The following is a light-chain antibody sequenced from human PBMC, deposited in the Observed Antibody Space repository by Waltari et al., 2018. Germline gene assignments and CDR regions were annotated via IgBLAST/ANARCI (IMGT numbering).Light chain of an antibody. J-gene: IGKJ1*01. CDR3: QHYDVFSET. V-gene: IGKV1-5*03. CDR2: KTS. CDR1: QNIPRW. Sequence: DIQMTQSPSTLSASVGDRVTITCRASQNIPRWLAWYQQKPGKAPKLLIYKTSILESGVPSRFSGGGSGTEFTLAISSLQPDDFATYYCQHYDVFSETFGPGTKVEIK.